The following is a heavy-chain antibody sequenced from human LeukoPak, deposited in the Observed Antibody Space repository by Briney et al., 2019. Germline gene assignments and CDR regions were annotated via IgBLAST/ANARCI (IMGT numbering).Heavy chain of an antibody. Sequence: ASVKVSYKASGYTFTNYHIHWVRQAPGQGLEGMGFINPSGGSTTYAQKLQGRVTMTRATSTSTVYMELSSLRSEDTALYYCARPQNSGWHYFDYWGLGTPVTVSS. D-gene: IGHD5-12*01. V-gene: IGHV1-46*01. CDR3: ARPQNSGWHYFDY. CDR2: INPSGGST. J-gene: IGHJ4*02. CDR1: GYTFTNYH.